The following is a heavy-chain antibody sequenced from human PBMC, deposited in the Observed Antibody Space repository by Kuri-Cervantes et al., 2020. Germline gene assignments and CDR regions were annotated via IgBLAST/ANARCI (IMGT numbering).Heavy chain of an antibody. CDR1: GFTFSYAW. CDR3: TSVWGYGDIYYMDV. V-gene: IGHV3-15*01. Sequence: GESLKISCAASGFTFSYAWMSWVRQAPGKGLEWVGRIKSKTDGGTTDYAAPVKGRFTISRDDSKNTLYLQMNSLKTEDTAVYYCTSVWGYGDIYYMDVWGKGTTVTVSS. CDR2: IKSKTDGGTT. D-gene: IGHD4-17*01. J-gene: IGHJ6*03.